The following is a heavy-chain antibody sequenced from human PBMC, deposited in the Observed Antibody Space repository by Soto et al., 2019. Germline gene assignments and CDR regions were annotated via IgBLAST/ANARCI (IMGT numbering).Heavy chain of an antibody. Sequence: QLQLQESGSGLVKPSQTLSLTCAVSGGSISSGGYSWSWIRPPPGQGLEWIGYIYHSGSTYYNPSLKRRVTMSVDRSKNQFSVKLSSVTAADTAGYYCAIGAGYSFNSLFGYWGQGTLVTVSS. V-gene: IGHV4-30-2*01. CDR3: AIGAGYSFNSLFGY. D-gene: IGHD4-4*01. J-gene: IGHJ4*02. CDR2: IYHSGST. CDR1: GGSISSGGYS.